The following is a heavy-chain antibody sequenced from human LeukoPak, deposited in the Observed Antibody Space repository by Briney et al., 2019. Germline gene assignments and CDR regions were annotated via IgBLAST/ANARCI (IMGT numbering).Heavy chain of an antibody. D-gene: IGHD3-10*01. CDR2: IRHDGSNE. Sequence: GGSLRLSCVGSGFTFSSYGMHWVRQAAGKGLEWVAFIRHDGSNEYYADSVKGRFTVSRDNSKNTLFLQMNSLRVEEMAVYYCAKEVHPYDSGTYYPDYWGRGTLVTVSS. CDR1: GFTFSSYG. V-gene: IGHV3-30*02. CDR3: AKEVHPYDSGTYYPDY. J-gene: IGHJ4*02.